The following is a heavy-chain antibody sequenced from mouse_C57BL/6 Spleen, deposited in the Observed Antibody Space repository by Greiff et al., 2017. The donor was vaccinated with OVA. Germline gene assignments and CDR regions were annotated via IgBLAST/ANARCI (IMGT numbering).Heavy chain of an antibody. J-gene: IGHJ2*01. CDR3: ARNDGYLFDY. Sequence: VQLVESGPELVKPGASVKISCKASGYAFSSSWMNWVKQRPGKGLEWIGRIYPGDGDTNYNGKFKGKATLTADKSSSTAYMQLSSLTSEDSAVYFCARNDGYLFDYWGQGTTLTVSS. CDR1: GYAFSSSW. CDR2: IYPGDGDT. V-gene: IGHV1-82*01. D-gene: IGHD2-3*01.